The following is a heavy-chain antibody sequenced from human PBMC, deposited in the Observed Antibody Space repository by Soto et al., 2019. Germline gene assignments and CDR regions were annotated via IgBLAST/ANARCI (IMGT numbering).Heavy chain of an antibody. D-gene: IGHD2-2*01. CDR3: VKGYCSSTSCSNWFDP. Sequence: LRLSCSASGFTFSSYAMHWVRQAPGKGLEYVSAISSNGGSTYYADSVKGRFTISRDNSKNTLYLQMSSLRAEDTAVYYCVKGYCSSTSCSNWFDPWGQGTLVTVSS. CDR2: ISSNGGST. J-gene: IGHJ5*02. CDR1: GFTFSSYA. V-gene: IGHV3-64D*06.